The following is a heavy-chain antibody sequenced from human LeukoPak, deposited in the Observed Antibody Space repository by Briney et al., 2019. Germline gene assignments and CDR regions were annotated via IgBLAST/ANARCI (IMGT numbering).Heavy chain of an antibody. Sequence: SGGSLRLSCAASGFTFSSYAMSWVRQAPGKGLEWVSAISGSGGSTYYADSVKGRFTISRDNSKNTLYLQMNSLRAEDTAMYYCARHSSSWSPVDYWGQGTLVTVSS. V-gene: IGHV3-23*01. D-gene: IGHD6-13*01. CDR3: ARHSSSWSPVDY. CDR2: ISGSGGST. CDR1: GFTFSSYA. J-gene: IGHJ4*02.